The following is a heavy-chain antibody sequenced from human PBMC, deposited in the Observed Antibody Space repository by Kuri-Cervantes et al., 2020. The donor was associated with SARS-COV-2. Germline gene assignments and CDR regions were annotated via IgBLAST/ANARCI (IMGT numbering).Heavy chain of an antibody. CDR2: ITWDGYST. J-gene: IGHJ4*02. D-gene: IGHD2/OR15-2a*01. Sequence: GGSLRLSCAASGFTLDDYGMYWVRQAPGKGLEWVSSITWDGYSTFYADSVKGRFTMSRDSSKSSLYLQMSSLRVEDTALYFCAKVFGVGSNIKYFDYWGQGAVVTVSS. CDR1: GFTLDDYG. CDR3: AKVFGVGSNIKYFDY. V-gene: IGHV3-43D*03.